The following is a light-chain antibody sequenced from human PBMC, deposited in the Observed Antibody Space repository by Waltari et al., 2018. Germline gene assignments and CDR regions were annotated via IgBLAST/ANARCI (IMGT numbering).Light chain of an antibody. J-gene: IGLJ2*01. CDR1: RSNIGNNA. CDR2: YDG. V-gene: IGLV1-36*01. Sequence: QSVLTQPPSVSEAPRQRVTISCSGIRSNIGNNAVNWYQQFPGRAPKLLIDYDGLLPSGVSDRFSGSKSGTSASLAISGLQSEDEAYYYCASWDDDLSGVVFGGGTKLTVL. CDR3: ASWDDDLSGVV.